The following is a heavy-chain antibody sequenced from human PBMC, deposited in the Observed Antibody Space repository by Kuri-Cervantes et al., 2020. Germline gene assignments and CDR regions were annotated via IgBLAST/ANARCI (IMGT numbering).Heavy chain of an antibody. J-gene: IGHJ6*02. V-gene: IGHV3-30-3*01. CDR2: ISYDGSNK. CDR1: GFTFSSYA. D-gene: IGHD6-13*01. CDR3: ARDGTGSSWYRYYGMDV. Sequence: GGSLRLSWAASGFTFSSYAMHWVRQAPGKGLEWVAVISYDGSNKYYADSVKGRFTISRDNAKNSLYLQMNSLRDEDTAVYYCARDGTGSSWYRYYGMDVWGQGPTVTVSS.